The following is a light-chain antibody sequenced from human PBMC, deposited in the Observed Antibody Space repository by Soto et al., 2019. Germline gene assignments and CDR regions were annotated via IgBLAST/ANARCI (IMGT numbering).Light chain of an antibody. CDR1: QSVSSY. J-gene: IGKJ3*01. V-gene: IGKV3-11*01. Sequence: EIVLTQSPATLSLSPGERATLSCRASQSVSSYLAWYQQKPGQAPRLLIYYASNRDTGIPARFSGSGSGTDFTLTISGLEPEDFAVYYYQQRSNWPLFTFGPGTKVDIK. CDR2: YAS. CDR3: QQRSNWPLFT.